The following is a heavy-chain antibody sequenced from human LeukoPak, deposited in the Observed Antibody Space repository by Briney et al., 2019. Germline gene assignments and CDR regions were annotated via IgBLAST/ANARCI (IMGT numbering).Heavy chain of an antibody. CDR1: GFTFSSFG. V-gene: IGHV3-33*01. J-gene: IGHJ3*02. D-gene: IGHD3-22*01. CDR3: ARASYYYDSSGGYAFDI. Sequence: GGSLRLSCAASGFTFSSFGMHWVRRAPGKGLEWVAVIGDNGSDKYYADSVKGRFTISRGTSRNMLYLQMNSLRAEDTALFYCARASYYYDSSGGYAFDIWGQGTMVTVSS. CDR2: IGDNGSDK.